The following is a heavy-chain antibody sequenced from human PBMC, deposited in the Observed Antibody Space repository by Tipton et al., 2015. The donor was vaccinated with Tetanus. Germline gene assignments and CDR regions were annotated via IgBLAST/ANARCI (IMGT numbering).Heavy chain of an antibody. CDR1: GDSISSAGYS. CDR2: IYYRGSI. Sequence: TLSLTCAVSGDSISSAGYSWSWIRHHPRKGLEWIGYIYYRGSIHYNPSLQSRVFISLDTSANQFSLTLSSVTAADTAVYYCARGGSYSYGPRGFDLWGRGTLVTVSS. J-gene: IGHJ2*01. D-gene: IGHD5-18*01. V-gene: IGHV4-31*11. CDR3: ARGGSYSYGPRGFDL.